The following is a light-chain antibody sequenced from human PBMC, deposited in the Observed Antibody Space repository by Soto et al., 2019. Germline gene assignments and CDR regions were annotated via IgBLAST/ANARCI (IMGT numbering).Light chain of an antibody. V-gene: IGKV3-20*01. Sequence: DIVLTQSPGTLSLSPGERATLSCRASKTFASNYLAWYQQRPGRAPTLLIYGTSTRALGVPARFVGSGSGTDFTLTITRLDPDDFAVYICQQYGDSPPTFGGGTKVD. J-gene: IGKJ3*01. CDR2: GTS. CDR1: KTFASNY. CDR3: QQYGDSPPT.